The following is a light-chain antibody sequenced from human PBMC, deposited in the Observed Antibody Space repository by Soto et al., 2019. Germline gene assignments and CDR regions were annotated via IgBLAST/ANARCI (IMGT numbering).Light chain of an antibody. Sequence: DIQMTQSPSSLSASVGDRVTITCQASHDISNYLNWYQQKPGKAPKLLIYYASNLETGVSSRFSGSGSGTDFPFTISSLQPEDIATYICQQYDNLPRFTFGPGTKVDIQ. V-gene: IGKV1-33*01. CDR2: YAS. CDR1: HDISNY. J-gene: IGKJ3*01. CDR3: QQYDNLPRFT.